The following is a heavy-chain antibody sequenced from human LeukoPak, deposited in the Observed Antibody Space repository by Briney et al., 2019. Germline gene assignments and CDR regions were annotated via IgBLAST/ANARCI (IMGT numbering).Heavy chain of an antibody. Sequence: PGGSLRLSCVVSGFTFSTYTMNWVRQAPGKGLEWVSSISSGSRDIYYADSLKGRFTISRDNAKNSLYLQMNSLRAEDTAVYYCGRVCILFFSDSDCFDYWGQGTLVTVSS. D-gene: IGHD3-3*01. J-gene: IGHJ4*02. CDR2: ISSGSRDI. CDR3: GRVCILFFSDSDCFDY. CDR1: GFTFSTYT. V-gene: IGHV3-21*01.